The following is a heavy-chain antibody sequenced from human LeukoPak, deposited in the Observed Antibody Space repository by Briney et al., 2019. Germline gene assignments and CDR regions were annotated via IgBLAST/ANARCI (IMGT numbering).Heavy chain of an antibody. Sequence: PGGSLRLSCAASGFTFSSYGMHWVRQAPGKGLKWVAVISYDGSNKYYADSVKGRFTISRDNSKNTLYLQMNSLRAEDTAVYYCAKDGDGYNLRYYFDYWGQGTLVTVSS. CDR2: ISYDGSNK. V-gene: IGHV3-30*18. CDR1: GFTFSSYG. D-gene: IGHD5-24*01. J-gene: IGHJ4*02. CDR3: AKDGDGYNLRYYFDY.